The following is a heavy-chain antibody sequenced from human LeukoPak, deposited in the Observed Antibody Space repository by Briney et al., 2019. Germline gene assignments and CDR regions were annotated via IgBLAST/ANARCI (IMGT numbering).Heavy chain of an antibody. CDR1: GYTFSTYD. J-gene: IGHJ3*02. CDR2: ISAYNGKT. Sequence: GASVKVSCKASGYTFSTYDITWVRQAPGQGLEWMGWISAYNGKTNYAQNFQGRVTMTTDTSTNTVYMELRSLRSDDTAVYYCAREGVWASISLWGYYDSSGYYRRGYKDAFDIWGQGTMVTVSS. V-gene: IGHV1-18*01. CDR3: AREGVWASISLWGYYDSSGYYRRGYKDAFDI. D-gene: IGHD3-22*01.